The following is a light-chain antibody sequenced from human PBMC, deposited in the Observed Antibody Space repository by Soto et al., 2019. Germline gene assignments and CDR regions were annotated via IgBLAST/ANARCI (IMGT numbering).Light chain of an antibody. J-gene: IGLJ1*01. V-gene: IGLV1-47*02. CDR2: TND. CDR1: SPNIGSNY. CDR3: SAWDDSLSGYV. Sequence: QAVVTQPPSASGTPGQRVTISCSGSSPNIGSNYVYWYQQLPGTAPKLLIYTNDQRPSGVPDRFSGSKSGTSASLAISGLRYEDEDDYYCSAWDDSLSGYVFGTGTKLTVL.